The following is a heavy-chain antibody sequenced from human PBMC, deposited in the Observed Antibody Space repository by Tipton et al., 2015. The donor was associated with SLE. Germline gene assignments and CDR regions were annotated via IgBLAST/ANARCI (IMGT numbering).Heavy chain of an antibody. V-gene: IGHV3-73*01. CDR2: IRSKANSYAT. CDR1: GFTFSGST. J-gene: IGHJ6*02. Sequence: GSLRLSCAASGFTFSGSTVHWVRQTSGKGLEWVGRIRSKANSYATAYAASVKGRFTISRDDSKNTAYLQMNSLKTEDTAVYYCTRHNREAHYYDSSGYCYEQYYYGMEVWGQGTTVTVSS. CDR3: TRHNREAHYYDSSGYCYEQYYYGMEV. D-gene: IGHD3-22*01.